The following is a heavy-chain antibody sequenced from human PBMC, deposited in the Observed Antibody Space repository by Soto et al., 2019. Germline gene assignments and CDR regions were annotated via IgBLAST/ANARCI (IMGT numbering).Heavy chain of an antibody. Sequence: GGSLRLSCAASGFTFSSYWMSWVRQAPGKGLEWVANIKQDGSEKYYVDSVKGRFTISRDNAKNSLDLQMNSLRAEDTAVYYCARVPTGTRYYYYGMDVWGQGTTVPVSS. CDR1: GFTFSSYW. V-gene: IGHV3-7*02. CDR3: ARVPTGTRYYYYGMDV. J-gene: IGHJ6*02. CDR2: IKQDGSEK. D-gene: IGHD1-1*01.